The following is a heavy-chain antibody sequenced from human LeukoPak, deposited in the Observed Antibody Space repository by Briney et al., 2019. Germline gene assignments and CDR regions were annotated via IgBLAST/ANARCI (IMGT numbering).Heavy chain of an antibody. CDR3: ARDRGGSYSAIDY. CDR1: GFTFSSYS. J-gene: IGHJ4*02. D-gene: IGHD1-26*01. CDR2: ISSSSSTI. Sequence: GGSLRLSCAASGFTFSSYSMNWVRQAPGKGLEWVSFISSSSSTIYYADSVKGRFTISRDNAKNSLYLQMNSLRAEDTAVYYCARDRGGSYSAIDYWGQGTLVTVSS. V-gene: IGHV3-48*04.